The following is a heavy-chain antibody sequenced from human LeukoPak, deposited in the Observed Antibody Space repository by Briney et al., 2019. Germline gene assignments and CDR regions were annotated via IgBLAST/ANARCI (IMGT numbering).Heavy chain of an antibody. D-gene: IGHD3-9*01. CDR2: ISSSSSYI. V-gene: IGHV3-21*04. CDR1: GFTFSSYG. Sequence: GGSLRLSCAASGFTFSSYGMNWVRQAPGKGLEWVSSISSSSSYIYYADSVKGRFTISRDNAKNSLYLQMNSLRAEDTAVYYCAKDYDILTGYYSVRAGGGGDDWGQGTLVTVSS. CDR3: AKDYDILTGYYSVRAGGGGDD. J-gene: IGHJ4*02.